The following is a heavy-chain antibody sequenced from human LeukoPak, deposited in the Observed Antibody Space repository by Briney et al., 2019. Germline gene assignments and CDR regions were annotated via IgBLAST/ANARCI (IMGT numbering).Heavy chain of an antibody. CDR1: GFTFSSYS. J-gene: IGHJ4*02. Sequence: PGGSLRLSCAASGFTFSSYSMNWVRQAPGKGLEWVSSISSSSSYIYYADSVKGRFTISRDNAKNSLYLQMNSLRAEDTAVYYCASTILGVVTLPFDYWGQGTLVTVSS. CDR3: ASTILGVVTLPFDY. D-gene: IGHD3-3*01. V-gene: IGHV3-21*01. CDR2: ISSSSSYI.